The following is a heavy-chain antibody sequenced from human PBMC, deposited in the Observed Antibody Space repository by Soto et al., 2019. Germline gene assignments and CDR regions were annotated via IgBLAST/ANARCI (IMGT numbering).Heavy chain of an antibody. V-gene: IGHV3-30*09. CDR2: ISYDDTTR. CDR3: ARDPRGYCDGGSCAHFDS. Sequence: GGSLRLSCAASGFTFKDFAMHWIRQAPGGGLEWVAAISYDDTTRFYAESVKGRFAISRDNSKSTLYLQIERLRAEDTAIYYCARDPRGYCDGGSCAHFDSWGQGTLVTVSS. D-gene: IGHD2-15*01. CDR1: GFTFKDFA. J-gene: IGHJ4*02.